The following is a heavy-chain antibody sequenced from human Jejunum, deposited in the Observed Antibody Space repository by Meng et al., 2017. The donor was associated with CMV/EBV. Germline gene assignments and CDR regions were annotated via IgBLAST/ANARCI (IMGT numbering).Heavy chain of an antibody. CDR1: GFTFNFYG. V-gene: IGHV3-7*01. CDR2: IKQDGGEK. J-gene: IGHJ4*02. Sequence: LRISCTTSGFTFNFYGMHWVRQAPGKGLEWVANIKQDGGEKYYVDSVEGRFTISRDNAKNSLYLQMNSLRAEDTAVYYCARSLDYWGQGTLVTVSS. CDR3: ARSLDY.